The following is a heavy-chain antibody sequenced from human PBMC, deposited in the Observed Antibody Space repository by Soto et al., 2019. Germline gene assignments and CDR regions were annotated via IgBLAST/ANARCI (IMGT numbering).Heavy chain of an antibody. Sequence: QVQLQESGPGLVKPSDTLSLTCAVSGYSISSSNWWGWIRQPPGKGLEWIGYIHYSGSTYYNPSLKSRVTMSVDTSKNQLSLKVSSVTAVDTAVYYCARTPSGILPYHYGLDVWGQGTTDTVSS. CDR1: GYSISSSNW. CDR3: ARTPSGILPYHYGLDV. V-gene: IGHV4-28*01. D-gene: IGHD2-15*01. J-gene: IGHJ6*02. CDR2: IHYSGST.